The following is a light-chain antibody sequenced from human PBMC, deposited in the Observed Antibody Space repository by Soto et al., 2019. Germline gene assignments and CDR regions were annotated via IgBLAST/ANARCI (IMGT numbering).Light chain of an antibody. Sequence: EIVLTQSPSTLSFSPGEGSTRSCMASQSVSSYLAWYQQKPGQAPRLLIYGASSRATGIPDRFSGSGSGTDFTLTISRLEPEDFAVYYCQQYGSSPRTFGQGTKVDIK. CDR2: GAS. CDR1: QSVSSY. V-gene: IGKV3-20*01. J-gene: IGKJ1*01. CDR3: QQYGSSPRT.